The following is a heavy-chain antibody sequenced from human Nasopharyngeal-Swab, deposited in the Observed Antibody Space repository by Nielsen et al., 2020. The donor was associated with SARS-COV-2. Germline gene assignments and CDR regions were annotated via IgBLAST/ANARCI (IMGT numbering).Heavy chain of an antibody. J-gene: IGHJ5*02. CDR1: GGSISSYY. CDR3: ARGRYCSSTSCYPKLRDWFDP. D-gene: IGHD2-2*01. Sequence: SETLSLTCTVSGGSISSYYWSWIRQPAGKGLEWIGRIYTSGSTNYNPSLKSRVTMSVDTSKNQFSLKLSSVTAADTAVYYCARGRYCSSTSCYPKLRDWFDPWGQGTLVTVSS. CDR2: IYTSGST. V-gene: IGHV4-4*07.